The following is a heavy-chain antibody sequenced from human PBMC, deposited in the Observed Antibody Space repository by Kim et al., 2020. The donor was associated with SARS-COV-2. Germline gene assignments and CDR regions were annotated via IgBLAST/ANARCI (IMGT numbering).Heavy chain of an antibody. CDR1: GGSIRSRNYY. Sequence: SETLSLFCTVFGGSIRSRNYYWGWIRQPPGKGLEWIGSVFYSGTTYYSPSLESRITIFVDTSKNQFPLKLSSVTAADTALYFCARHSYYDSSGYYGWFDP. CDR2: VFYSGTT. D-gene: IGHD3-22*01. V-gene: IGHV4-39*01. CDR3: ARHSYYDSSGYYGWFDP. J-gene: IGHJ5*02.